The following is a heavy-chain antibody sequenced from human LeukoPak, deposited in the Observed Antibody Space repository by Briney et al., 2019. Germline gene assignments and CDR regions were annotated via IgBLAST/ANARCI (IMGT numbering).Heavy chain of an antibody. CDR2: IYYSGST. D-gene: IGHD3-3*01. V-gene: IGHV4-59*01. Sequence: PSETLSLTCTVSGGXISSYYWSWIRQPPGKRLEWIGHIYYSGSTNYNPSLKSRVTISVDTSKNQFSLKLSSVTAADTAVYYCASRSSIWSGYQATLYYFDSWGQGTLVTVSS. J-gene: IGHJ4*02. CDR3: ASRSSIWSGYQATLYYFDS. CDR1: GGXISSYY.